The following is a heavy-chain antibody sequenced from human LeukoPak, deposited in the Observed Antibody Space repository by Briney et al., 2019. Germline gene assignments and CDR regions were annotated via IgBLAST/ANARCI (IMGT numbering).Heavy chain of an antibody. V-gene: IGHV1-8*01. CDR1: GYTLTSYD. CDR3: ARMSSSWYSTSYDY. D-gene: IGHD6-13*01. Sequence: ASVKVSCKASGYTLTSYDINWVRQATGQGLDWIGWMNPNSGNTGYAQKFQGRVTMTRNTSISTAYMELSSLRSEDTAVYYCARMSSSWYSTSYDYWGQGTLVTVSS. J-gene: IGHJ4*02. CDR2: MNPNSGNT.